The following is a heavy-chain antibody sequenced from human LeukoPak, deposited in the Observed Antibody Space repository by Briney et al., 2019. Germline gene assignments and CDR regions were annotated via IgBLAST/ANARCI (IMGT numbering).Heavy chain of an antibody. CDR2: ISYDGSNK. Sequence: PGGSLRLSCAASGFTFSSYAMHWVRQAPGKGLEWVAVISYDGSNKYYADSVKGRFTISRDNSKNTLYLQMNSLRAEDTAVYYCARDGAGSGVDFDYWGQGTLVTVSS. CDR1: GFTFSSYA. D-gene: IGHD1-14*01. CDR3: ARDGAGSGVDFDY. V-gene: IGHV3-30*04. J-gene: IGHJ4*02.